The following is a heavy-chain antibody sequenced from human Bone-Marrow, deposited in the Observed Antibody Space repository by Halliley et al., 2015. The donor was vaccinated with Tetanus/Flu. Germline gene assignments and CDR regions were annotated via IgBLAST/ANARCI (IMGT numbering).Heavy chain of an antibody. V-gene: IGHV3-30*03. CDR2: ISPDGSKK. D-gene: IGHD3-16*01. Sequence: SLRLSCAASGFTFSGYGMHWVRQAPGKGPEWLSVISPDGSKKYYGVTVKGRFTISRDNSKNTLYLQINSLRVQDTAVYYCVRPWGHWGRGTLVTVSS. CDR1: GFTFSGYG. CDR3: VRPWGH. J-gene: IGHJ4*02.